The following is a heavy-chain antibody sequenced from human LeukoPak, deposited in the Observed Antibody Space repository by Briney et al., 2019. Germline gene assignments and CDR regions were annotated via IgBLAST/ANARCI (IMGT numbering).Heavy chain of an antibody. CDR1: GFTFSSYA. V-gene: IGHV3-23*01. CDR3: ANNGQWLVPHFDY. D-gene: IGHD6-19*01. CDR2: ISGSGGST. Sequence: GGSLRLSCAASGFTFSSYAMSWVRQAPGKGLEWVSAISGSGGSTYYAGSVKGRFTISRDNSKNTLYLQMNSLRAEDTAVYYCANNGQWLVPHFDYWGQGTLVTVSS. J-gene: IGHJ4*02.